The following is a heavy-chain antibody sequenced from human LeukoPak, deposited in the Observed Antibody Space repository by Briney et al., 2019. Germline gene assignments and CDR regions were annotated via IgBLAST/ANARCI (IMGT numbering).Heavy chain of an antibody. V-gene: IGHV4-59*01. CDR1: GGSISSYY. D-gene: IGHD3-10*01. CDR2: ISYSGST. CDR3: ARGSVRGEFDP. J-gene: IGHJ5*02. Sequence: SSETLSLACTVSGGSISSYYWSWIRQPPGKGLECIGYISYSGSTNYNPSLKSRVTMSVDTSKNQFSLKLSSVTAADTAVYSCARGSVRGEFDPWGQGTLVTVSS.